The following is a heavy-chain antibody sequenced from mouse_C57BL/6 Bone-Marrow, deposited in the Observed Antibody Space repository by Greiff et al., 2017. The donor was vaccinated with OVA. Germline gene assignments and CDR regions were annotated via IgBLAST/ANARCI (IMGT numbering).Heavy chain of an antibody. D-gene: IGHD1-1*01. J-gene: IGHJ4*01. Sequence: VQLQQSGAELARPGASVKLSCKASGYTFTSYGISWVKQRTGQGLEWIGEIYPRSGNTYYNEKFKGKATLTADKSSSTAYMELRSLSSEDSAVYFCARCGYGSSYAMDYWGQGTSVTVSS. CDR3: ARCGYGSSYAMDY. CDR1: GYTFTSYG. CDR2: IYPRSGNT. V-gene: IGHV1-81*01.